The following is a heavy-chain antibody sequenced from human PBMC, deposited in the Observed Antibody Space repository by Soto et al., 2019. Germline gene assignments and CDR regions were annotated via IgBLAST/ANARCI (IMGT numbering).Heavy chain of an antibody. CDR2: ISGSGGST. CDR3: AKDQAVLRYFDWLPFDY. V-gene: IGHV3-23*01. CDR1: GFTFSSYA. D-gene: IGHD3-9*01. Sequence: GGSLRLSCAASGFTFSSYAMSWVRQAPGKGLEWVSAISGSGGSTYYADSVKGRFTISRDNSKNTPYLQMNSLRAEDTAVYYCAKDQAVLRYFDWLPFDYWGQGTLVTVSS. J-gene: IGHJ4*02.